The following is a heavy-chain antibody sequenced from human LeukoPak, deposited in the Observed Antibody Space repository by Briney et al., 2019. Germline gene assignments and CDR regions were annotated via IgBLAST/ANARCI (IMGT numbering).Heavy chain of an antibody. D-gene: IGHD1-1*01. CDR2: ISGSSSNI. J-gene: IGHJ4*02. V-gene: IGHV3-21*01. CDR3: ARERPTTTAFDY. Sequence: GGSLRLSCAASGCTFSTYSMDWVRQAPGKGLEWVSYISGSSSNIYYPDSVKGRFTISRDNAKNSLFLQMNSLRAEDTAVYYCARERPTTTAFDYWGQGTLVTVSP. CDR1: GCTFSTYS.